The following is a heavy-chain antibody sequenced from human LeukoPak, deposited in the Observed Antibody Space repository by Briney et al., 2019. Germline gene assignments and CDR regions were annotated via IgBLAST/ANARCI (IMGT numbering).Heavy chain of an antibody. CDR3: AKGDSDGYYYYGMDV. V-gene: IGHV3-43D*03. J-gene: IGHJ6*02. CDR1: GFTFDDYA. Sequence: GGSLRLSCAASGFTFDDYAMHWVRQPPGKGLEWVSLINWDGVGTYYADSVKGRFTISRDNSKNSLYLQMNSLRAEDTALYYCAKGDSDGYYYYGMDVWGQGTTVTVSS. CDR2: INWDGVGT. D-gene: IGHD5-18*01.